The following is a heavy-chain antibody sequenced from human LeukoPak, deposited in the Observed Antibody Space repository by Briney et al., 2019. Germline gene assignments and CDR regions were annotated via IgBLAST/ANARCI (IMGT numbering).Heavy chain of an antibody. V-gene: IGHV3-48*03. CDR2: ISSSGSTI. CDR3: ARVVGATTAFDY. Sequence: GGSLRLSCAASGFTFSSYEMNWVRQAPGKGLEWVSYISSSGSTIYYADSVKGRFTISRDNAKNSLYLQMNSLRAEDTAAYYCARVVGATTAFDYWGQGTLVTVSS. D-gene: IGHD1-26*01. J-gene: IGHJ4*02. CDR1: GFTFSSYE.